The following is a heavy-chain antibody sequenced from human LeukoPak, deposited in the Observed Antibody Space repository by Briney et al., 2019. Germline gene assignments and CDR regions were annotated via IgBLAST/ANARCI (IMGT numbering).Heavy chain of an antibody. J-gene: IGHJ4*02. V-gene: IGHV1-2*02. CDR3: AKSYTIQYYFDY. CDR2: INPNSGGT. D-gene: IGHD3-3*01. CDR1: GYTFTGYY. Sequence: EASVKVSCKASGYTFTGYYLHWVRQAPGQGLEWMGWINPNSGGTNYAQKFQGRVTMTRDTSISTAYMELSSLRSDDTAVYYCAKSYTIQYYFDYWGQGTLVTVSS.